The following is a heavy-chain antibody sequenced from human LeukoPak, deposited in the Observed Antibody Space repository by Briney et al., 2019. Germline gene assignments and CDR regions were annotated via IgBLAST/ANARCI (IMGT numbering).Heavy chain of an antibody. J-gene: IGHJ4*02. V-gene: IGHV1-69*05. D-gene: IGHD5-24*01. CDR1: GGTFSSYA. Sequence: EASVKVSCKASGGTFSSYAISWVRQAPGQGLEWMGGIIPIFGTTNYAQKLKGRLTITTDESTSTAYMELGSLRSEDTAVYYCARDHGDGYNPGYRSFDYWGQGTLVTVSS. CDR3: ARDHGDGYNPGYRSFDY. CDR2: IIPIFGTT.